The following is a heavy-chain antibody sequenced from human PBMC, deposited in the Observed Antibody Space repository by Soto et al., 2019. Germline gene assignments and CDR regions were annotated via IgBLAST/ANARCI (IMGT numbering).Heavy chain of an antibody. J-gene: IGHJ4*02. V-gene: IGHV2-5*02. D-gene: IGHD6-13*01. CDR3: AHRYVLAAAGFSLDY. CDR2: ISWADDK. Sequence: QITLKESGPTLVKPTQTLTLTGTFSGFSLSTSGVGVGWSRQPPGKALEWLALISWADDKHYSPSLTSRLTLTKDTSKNQVVLTLTNMDPVDTDTYYGAHRYVLAAAGFSLDYWGQGTLVTVSS. CDR1: GFSLSTSGVG.